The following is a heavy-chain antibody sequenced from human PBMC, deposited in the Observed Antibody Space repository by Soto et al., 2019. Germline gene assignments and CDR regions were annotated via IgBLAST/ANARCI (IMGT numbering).Heavy chain of an antibody. CDR1: GFTFSSYA. J-gene: IGHJ3*02. D-gene: IGHD2-8*01. CDR3: AKYCTNGVCYDYVNYAFDI. Sequence: EVQLLESGGGLVQPGGSLRLSCAASGFTFSSYAMSWVRQAPGKGLEWVSAISGSGGSTYYADSVKGRFTISRDNSKNTLYLQMNSLRAEDTAVYYCAKYCTNGVCYDYVNYAFDIWGQGTMVTVSS. V-gene: IGHV3-23*01. CDR2: ISGSGGST.